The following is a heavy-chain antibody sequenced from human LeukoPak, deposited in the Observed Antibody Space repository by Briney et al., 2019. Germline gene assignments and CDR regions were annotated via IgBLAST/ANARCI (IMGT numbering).Heavy chain of an antibody. CDR2: IYGSGST. V-gene: IGHV4-30-4*02. Sequence: SETLSLTCTVSGGSISSGDYYWSWIRQPPGKGLEWIGYIYGSGSTYYNPSFKSRVTISVDTSKNQFSLKLSSVTAADTAVYYCARVGTYGSGSYLSWLDYWGQGTLVTVSS. CDR3: ARVGTYGSGSYLSWLDY. CDR1: GGSISSGDYY. D-gene: IGHD3-10*01. J-gene: IGHJ4*02.